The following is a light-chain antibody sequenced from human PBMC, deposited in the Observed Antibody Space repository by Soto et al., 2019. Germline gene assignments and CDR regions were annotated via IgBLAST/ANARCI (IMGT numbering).Light chain of an antibody. CDR2: DNN. Sequence: QSVMTQPPSVSAAPGQKVTISCSGSSSNIGSSFVSWYHQIPGTAPKLLIYDNNKRPSGIPDRFSGSKSGTSATLGITGLQTGDEADYYCVTWDSSRSSWVFGGGTKVTVL. V-gene: IGLV1-51*01. CDR3: VTWDSSRSSWV. CDR1: SSNIGSSF. J-gene: IGLJ2*01.